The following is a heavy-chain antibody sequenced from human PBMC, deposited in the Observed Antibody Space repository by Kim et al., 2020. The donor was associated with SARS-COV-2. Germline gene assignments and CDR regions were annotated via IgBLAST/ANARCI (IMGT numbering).Heavy chain of an antibody. J-gene: IGHJ4*02. Sequence: GGSLRLSCAASGFTFSSYWMTWVRQGLGKGLEWVANITQDGSEKYYMDSVKGRFTISRDNAKNSLYLQMNSLRAEDTAVYYCMGGHAGDYWGQGTLVTVSS. V-gene: IGHV3-7*01. CDR3: MGGHAGDY. CDR2: ITQDGSEK. CDR1: GFTFSSYW.